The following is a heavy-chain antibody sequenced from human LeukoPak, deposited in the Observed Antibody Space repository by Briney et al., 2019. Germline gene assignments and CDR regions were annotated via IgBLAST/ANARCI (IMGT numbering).Heavy chain of an antibody. V-gene: IGHV3-23*01. CDR2: ISGSGTST. J-gene: IGHJ4*02. CDR3: ARDASGSRPNY. CDR1: GFSFPSHT. Sequence: GGSLRLSCVASGFSFPSHTMTWVRQAPGKGLEWVSSISGSGTSTYYADSVKGRFTISRDNSKNTLYLQMNSLRVEDTAVYYCARDASGSRPNYWGQGTLVTVSS. D-gene: IGHD3-10*01.